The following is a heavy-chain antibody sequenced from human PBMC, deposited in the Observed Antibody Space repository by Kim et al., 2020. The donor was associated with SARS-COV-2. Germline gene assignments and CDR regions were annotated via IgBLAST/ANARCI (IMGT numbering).Heavy chain of an antibody. D-gene: IGHD3-10*01. V-gene: IGHV3-15*01. Sequence: GGSLRLSCAASGFTFSNAWMSWVRQAPGKGLEWVGRIKSKTDGGTTDYAAPVKGRFTISRDDSKNTLYLQMNSLKTEDTAVYYCTTPTDDNYGAGEDYWGQGTLVTVSS. CDR1: GFTFSNAW. CDR3: TTPTDDNYGAGEDY. J-gene: IGHJ4*02. CDR2: IKSKTDGGTT.